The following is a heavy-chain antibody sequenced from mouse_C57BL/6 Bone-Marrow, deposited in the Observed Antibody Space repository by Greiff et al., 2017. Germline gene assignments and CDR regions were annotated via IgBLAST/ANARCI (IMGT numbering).Heavy chain of an antibody. CDR3: ARSGISTNQV. CDR1: GYTFTDYY. Sequence: QVQLQQSGAELVRPGASVKLSCKASGYTFTDYYINWVKQRPGQGLEWIARIYPGSGTTYYTEKFKGQATLTAEKSSSTAYMQISSLTSEDSAVYCWARSGISTNQVWGTGTTVTVSS. D-gene: IGHD1-1*01. CDR2: IYPGSGTT. V-gene: IGHV1-76*01. J-gene: IGHJ1*03.